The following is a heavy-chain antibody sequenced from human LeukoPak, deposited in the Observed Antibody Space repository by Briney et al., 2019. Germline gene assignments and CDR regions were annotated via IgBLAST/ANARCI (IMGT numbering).Heavy chain of an antibody. D-gene: IGHD3-10*02. J-gene: IGHJ6*04. CDR1: GFTFSNAW. Sequence: SGGSLRLSCAASGFTFSNAWMTWVRQAPGKGLEWVASISPDGGEIHYVDSVKGRFTISRDNAKNSLYLQMNSLRAEDTAVYYCAELGITMIGGVWGKGTTVTISS. V-gene: IGHV3-7*01. CDR3: AELGITMIGGV. CDR2: ISPDGGEI.